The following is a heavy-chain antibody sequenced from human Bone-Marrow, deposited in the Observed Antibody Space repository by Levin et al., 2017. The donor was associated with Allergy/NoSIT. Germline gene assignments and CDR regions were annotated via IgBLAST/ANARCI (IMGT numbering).Heavy chain of an antibody. CDR2: IVPMFGTA. CDR3: AKATTRAIYYGLDA. J-gene: IGHJ6*02. D-gene: IGHD1-1*01. CDR1: GDNFSNYG. Sequence: SVKVSCMASGDNFSNYGISWVRQAPGQGLEWMGGIVPMFGTANYAQKFQGRIAITADESTNTAYLEVNSLRGDDTALYYCAKATTRAIYYGLDAWGQGTALTVSS. V-gene: IGHV1-69*13.